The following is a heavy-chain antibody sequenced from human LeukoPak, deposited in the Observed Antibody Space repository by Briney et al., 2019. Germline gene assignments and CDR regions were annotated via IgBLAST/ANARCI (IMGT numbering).Heavy chain of an antibody. CDR1: GGSINSYY. D-gene: IGHD6-6*01. J-gene: IGHJ5*02. Sequence: SETLSLTCTVSGGSINSYYWSWIRQPPGKGLEWIGYVYYTGSTSYNPSLKSRVTISGDTSKNQFSLKLSSVTAADTAVYYCTRRGGSSSSDWFDPWGQGTLVIVSS. V-gene: IGHV4-59*08. CDR2: VYYTGST. CDR3: TRRGGSSSSDWFDP.